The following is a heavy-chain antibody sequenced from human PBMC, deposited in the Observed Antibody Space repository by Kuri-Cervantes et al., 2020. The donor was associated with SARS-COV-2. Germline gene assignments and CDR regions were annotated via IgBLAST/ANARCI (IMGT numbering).Heavy chain of an antibody. D-gene: IGHD6-13*01. Sequence: SVKVSCKASGDTFSSYAISWVRQAPGQGLEWMGGIIPIFGTTNYAQKFQARVTITADKSTSTAYMELSSLRSEDTAVYYCARGHTSSSWDNWFDPWGQGTLVTVSS. CDR1: GDTFSSYA. CDR2: IIPIFGTT. V-gene: IGHV1-69*06. J-gene: IGHJ5*02. CDR3: ARGHTSSSWDNWFDP.